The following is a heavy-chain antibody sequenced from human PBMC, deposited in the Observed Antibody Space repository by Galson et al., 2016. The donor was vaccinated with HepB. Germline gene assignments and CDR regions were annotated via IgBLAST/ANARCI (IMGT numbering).Heavy chain of an antibody. J-gene: IGHJ4*02. Sequence: SLRLSCAASGFMFSDFSMDWVRQAPGKGLEWVSYISGSGNTRYYADSVKGRFTISRDNAENSLSLQMNSLRVEATAVYYCVRLSVPYSGKELSDYDFLGQGILVTVSS. D-gene: IGHD4-23*01. V-gene: IGHV3-48*01. CDR1: GFMFSDFS. CDR3: VRLSVPYSGKELSDYDF. CDR2: ISGSGNTR.